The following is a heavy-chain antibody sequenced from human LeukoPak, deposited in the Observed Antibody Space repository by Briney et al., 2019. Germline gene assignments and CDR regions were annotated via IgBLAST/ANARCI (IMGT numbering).Heavy chain of an antibody. CDR3: ARRREYRSRSTWFDP. CDR1: GYTLTHYW. V-gene: IGHV5-51*01. D-gene: IGHD6-6*01. J-gene: IGHJ5*02. Sequence: EAPKIFCKGPGYTLTHYWIGRVRQMPGRGVEWGGVFNPDDPNTRYSPPSHSKVTITADKSISTAYLQWSTLKASDTAMYYCARRREYRSRSTWFDPWGQGTLVTVSS. CDR2: FNPDDPNT.